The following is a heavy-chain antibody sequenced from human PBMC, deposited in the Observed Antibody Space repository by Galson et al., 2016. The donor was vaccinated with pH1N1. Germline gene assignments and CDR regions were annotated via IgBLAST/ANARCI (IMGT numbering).Heavy chain of an antibody. J-gene: IGHJ6*03. Sequence: ETLSLTCAVYGGSFSDSYWTWIRLSPGKGLEWIGEINHSGSTNYNPSLKSRVTISVDTSKNQFSLKLSSVTAADTAVYYCARVSPMMVLVVGYYYCYNMDVWGKGTTVTVS. V-gene: IGHV4-34*01. CDR3: ARVSPMMVLVVGYYYCYNMDV. CDR1: GGSFSDSY. CDR2: INHSGST. D-gene: IGHD3-22*01.